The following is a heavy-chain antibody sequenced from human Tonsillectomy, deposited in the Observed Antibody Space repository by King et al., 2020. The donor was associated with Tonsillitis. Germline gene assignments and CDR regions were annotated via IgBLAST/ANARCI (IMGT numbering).Heavy chain of an antibody. CDR1: GYIFISYW. J-gene: IGHJ4*02. CDR3: ARGYNFLDY. Sequence: QLVQSGAEVKKPGESLRISCKTSGYIFISYWIAWVRQMPGKGLEWMGIIYPGDSDTRYSPSFQGQVTMSVDKSISSAYLQWSSLKASDTAMYYCARGYNFLDYWGQGTLVTVSS. CDR2: IYPGDSDT. D-gene: IGHD3-3*01. V-gene: IGHV5-51*01.